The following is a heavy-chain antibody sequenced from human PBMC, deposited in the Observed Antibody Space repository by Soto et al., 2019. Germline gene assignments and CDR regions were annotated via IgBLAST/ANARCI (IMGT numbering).Heavy chain of an antibody. V-gene: IGHV4-38-2*01. CDR2: AYHNGNA. D-gene: IGHD7-27*01. Sequence: SETLSLTCDVSGYAISSGYYWGWIRQPPGKGLEWIGSAYHNGNANYNPSLESRVTISIDTSKNQFSLELTSVTAADTAVYYCATQSRNWGWGAFDVWGQGTMVTVS. CDR3: ATQSRNWGWGAFDV. J-gene: IGHJ3*01. CDR1: GYAISSGYY.